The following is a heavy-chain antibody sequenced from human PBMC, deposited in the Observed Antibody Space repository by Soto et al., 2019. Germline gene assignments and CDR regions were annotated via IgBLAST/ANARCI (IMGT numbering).Heavy chain of an antibody. CDR2: ISGSGGTP. J-gene: IGHJ4*02. D-gene: IGHD6-13*01. CDR3: AMGLAAAGPLDY. CDR1: GFTFSISA. Sequence: GSLSLSCAASGFTFSISAMSWVRQAPGRGLEWFSTISGSGGTPYYADSVKGRFTISRDNSKNTLYLVLNSLRAEDTAVYYCAMGLAAAGPLDYWGQGTLVTVS. V-gene: IGHV3-23*01.